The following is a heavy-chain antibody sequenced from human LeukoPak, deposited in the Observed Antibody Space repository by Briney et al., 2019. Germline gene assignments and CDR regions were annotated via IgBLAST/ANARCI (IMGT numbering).Heavy chain of an antibody. Sequence: GGSLRLSCTASGITFSGYWMSWVRQPPGKGLEWVANIKQAGSEKYYVDSVKGRFTISRDDAKKSVYLQMNSLRAEDTAVYYCASDRGPFDYWGQGTLVTVSS. CDR1: GITFSGYW. D-gene: IGHD3-16*01. CDR2: IKQAGSEK. CDR3: ASDRGPFDY. J-gene: IGHJ4*02. V-gene: IGHV3-7*01.